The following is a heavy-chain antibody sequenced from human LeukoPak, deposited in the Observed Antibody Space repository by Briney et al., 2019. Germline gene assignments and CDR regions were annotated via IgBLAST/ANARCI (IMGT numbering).Heavy chain of an antibody. Sequence: GASVKVSCKASGYTFTGYYMHWVRQAPGQGLEWMGWINPNSGGTNYAQKFQGRVTMTRDTSISTAYMELSRLRSDDTAVYYCARHNTAMAFDAFDIWGQGTMVTVSS. CDR1: GYTFTGYY. V-gene: IGHV1-2*02. CDR2: INPNSGGT. CDR3: ARHNTAMAFDAFDI. J-gene: IGHJ3*02. D-gene: IGHD5-18*01.